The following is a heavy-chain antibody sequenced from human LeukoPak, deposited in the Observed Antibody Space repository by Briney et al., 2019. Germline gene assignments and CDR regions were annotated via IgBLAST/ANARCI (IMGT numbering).Heavy chain of an antibody. Sequence: SETLSLTCTVSGGSISSYYWSWIRQPPGKGLEWIGYIYYSGSTNYNPSLKSRVTISVDTSKNQFSLKLSSVTAADTAVYYCARGNTYYYGSGSNNWFDPWGQGTLVTVSS. CDR1: GGSISSYY. V-gene: IGHV4-59*08. D-gene: IGHD3-10*01. J-gene: IGHJ5*02. CDR2: IYYSGST. CDR3: ARGNTYYYGSGSNNWFDP.